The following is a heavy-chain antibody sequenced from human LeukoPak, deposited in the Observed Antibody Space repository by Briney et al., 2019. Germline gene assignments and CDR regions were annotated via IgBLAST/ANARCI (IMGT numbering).Heavy chain of an antibody. CDR1: GFTFSSYG. CDR3: ARVRAGYCTSTSCYTGMDV. Sequence: GGSLRLSCAVSGFTFSSYGMHWVRQAPGKGLEWVALISYDGSNEYYADSVRGRFTISRDNSKFTLYMQMNSLRAEDTAVYYCARVRAGYCTSTSCYTGMDVWGQGTTVTVSS. V-gene: IGHV3-30*03. J-gene: IGHJ6*02. CDR2: ISYDGSNE. D-gene: IGHD2-2*01.